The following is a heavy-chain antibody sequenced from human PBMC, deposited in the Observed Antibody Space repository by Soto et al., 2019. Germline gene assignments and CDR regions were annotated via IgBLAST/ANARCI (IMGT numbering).Heavy chain of an antibody. V-gene: IGHV1-18*01. CDR1: GYTFTSYG. J-gene: IGHJ4*02. CDR3: ARDYYDILTGQPFDY. CDR2: ISAYNGNT. Sequence: ASVKVSCKASGYTFTSYGISWVRQAPGQGLEWMGWISAYNGNTNYAQKLQGRVTMTTDTSTSTAYMELRSLRSDDTAVYYCARDYYDILTGQPFDYWGQGTLVTVSS. D-gene: IGHD3-9*01.